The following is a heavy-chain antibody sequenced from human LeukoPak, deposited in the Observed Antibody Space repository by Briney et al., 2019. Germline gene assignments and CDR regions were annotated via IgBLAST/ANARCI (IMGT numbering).Heavy chain of an antibody. V-gene: IGHV4-39*01. CDR3: ARGPLLWFGEHHFDY. CDR1: GGSISSSSYY. J-gene: IGHJ4*02. CDR2: IYYSGST. Sequence: SETLSLTCTVSGGSISSSSYYWGWIRQPPGKGLEWIGSIYYSGSTYYNPSLKSRVTISVDTSKNQFSLKLSSVTAADTAVYYCARGPLLWFGEHHFDYWGQGTLVTVSS. D-gene: IGHD3-10*01.